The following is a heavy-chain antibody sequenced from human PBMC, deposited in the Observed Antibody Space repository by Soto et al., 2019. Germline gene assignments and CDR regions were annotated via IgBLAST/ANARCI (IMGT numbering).Heavy chain of an antibody. V-gene: IGHV1-69*12. J-gene: IGHJ2*01. CDR3: ASDRLVNTVPHWYFDL. CDR1: GGTFSSYA. D-gene: IGHD4-17*01. Sequence: QVQLVQSGAEVKKPGSSVKVSCKASGGTFSSYAISWVRQAPGQGLEWMGGIIPIFGTANYAQKFQGRVTITADESTSTAYMELSSLRSEDTAVYYCASDRLVNTVPHWYFDLWGRGTLVTVSS. CDR2: IIPIFGTA.